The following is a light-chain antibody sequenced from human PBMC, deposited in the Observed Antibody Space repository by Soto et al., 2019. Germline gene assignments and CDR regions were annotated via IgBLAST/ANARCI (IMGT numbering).Light chain of an antibody. J-gene: IGKJ4*01. CDR2: WAS. Sequence: DIVMTQTPDSLAVSLGERATINCKSSQSILYPSNNKNYLAWYQQKPGQPPKLLIYWASTRESGVPDRFSGSGSGTDFTLTISSLQAEDVAVYYCQQYYSNPQLTFGGGTKVDIK. V-gene: IGKV4-1*01. CDR1: QSILYPSNNKNY. CDR3: QQYYSNPQLT.